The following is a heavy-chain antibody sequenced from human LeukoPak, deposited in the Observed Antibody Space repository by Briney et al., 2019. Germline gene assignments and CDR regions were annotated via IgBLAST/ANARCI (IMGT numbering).Heavy chain of an antibody. CDR2: IKPNSGGT. Sequence: ASVKVSCKASGYTFTGYYIHWVRQAPGQGLEWMGWIKPNSGGTNYAQKFQGRVTMTRDTSISTAYMGLSRLRSDDTAVYYCARGSIVGATFDYFDYWGQGTLVTVSS. CDR1: GYTFTGYY. D-gene: IGHD1-26*01. CDR3: ARGSIVGATFDYFDY. V-gene: IGHV1-2*02. J-gene: IGHJ4*02.